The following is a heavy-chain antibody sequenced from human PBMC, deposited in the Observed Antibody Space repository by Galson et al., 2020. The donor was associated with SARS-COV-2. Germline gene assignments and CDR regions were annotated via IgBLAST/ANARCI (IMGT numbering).Heavy chain of an antibody. CDR1: GGSISSGGYY. J-gene: IGHJ3*02. CDR2: IYYSGST. CDR3: ARAPRITIFGVVSAFDI. V-gene: IGHV4-31*01. D-gene: IGHD3-3*01. Sequence: SETLSLTCTVSGGSISSGGYYWSWIRQHPGKGLEWIGYIYYSGSTYYNPSLKSLVTISVDTSKNQFSLKLSSVTAADTAMYYCARAPRITIFGVVSAFDIWGQGTMVTVSS.